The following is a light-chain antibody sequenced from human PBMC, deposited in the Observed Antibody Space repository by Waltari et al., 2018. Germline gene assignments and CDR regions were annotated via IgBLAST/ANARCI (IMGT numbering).Light chain of an antibody. Sequence: FQVTQTTSSLSAFVGDRVTITCRASQGISNYLAWYQQKPGKAPKLLMYAASTLQSGVPARFSGSGSGTEFTLTISSLQTEDFATYYCQQLNNYPIAFGGGTKVEIK. CDR3: QQLNNYPIA. J-gene: IGKJ4*01. V-gene: IGKV1-9*01. CDR2: AAS. CDR1: QGISNY.